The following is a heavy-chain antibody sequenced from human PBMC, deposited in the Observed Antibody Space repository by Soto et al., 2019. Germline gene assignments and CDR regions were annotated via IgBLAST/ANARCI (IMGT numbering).Heavy chain of an antibody. CDR1: GGSVSSGSYY. CDR2: IYYSGST. Sequence: PSETLSLTCTVSGGSVSSGSYYWSWIRQPPGKGLEWIGYIYYSGSTNYNPSLKSRVTISVDTSKNQFSLKLSSVTAADTAVYYCARDHVVLMVYAPQEGYGMDVWGQGTTVTVSS. D-gene: IGHD2-8*01. V-gene: IGHV4-61*01. J-gene: IGHJ6*02. CDR3: ARDHVVLMVYAPQEGYGMDV.